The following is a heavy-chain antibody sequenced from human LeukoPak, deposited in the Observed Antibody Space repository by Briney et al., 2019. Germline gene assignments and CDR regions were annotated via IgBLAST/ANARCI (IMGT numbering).Heavy chain of an antibody. D-gene: IGHD2-15*01. V-gene: IGHV4-59*11. Sequence: PSETLSLTCTVSGGSISSHYWSWIRQPPGKGLECIGYIYYSGRTNYSPSLKSRVTMSVDTSKNQFSLKLSSVTAADTAVYYCARGRYCSADICSGGDAFDIWGQGTMVSVSS. J-gene: IGHJ3*02. CDR1: GGSISSHY. CDR2: IYYSGRT. CDR3: ARGRYCSADICSGGDAFDI.